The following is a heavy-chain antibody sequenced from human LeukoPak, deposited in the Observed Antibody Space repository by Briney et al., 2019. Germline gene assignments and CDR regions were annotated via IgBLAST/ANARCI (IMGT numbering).Heavy chain of an antibody. V-gene: IGHV4-31*03. CDR1: GGSISSGGYY. D-gene: IGHD3-10*01. CDR3: ARVVGGEVDY. J-gene: IGHJ4*02. Sequence: SQTLSFTCTVSGGSISSGGYYWSWIRQHPGKGLEWIGYIYYSGSTYYNPSLKSRVTISVDTSKNQFSLKLSSVTAADTAVYYCARVVGGEVDYWGQGTLVTVSS. CDR2: IYYSGST.